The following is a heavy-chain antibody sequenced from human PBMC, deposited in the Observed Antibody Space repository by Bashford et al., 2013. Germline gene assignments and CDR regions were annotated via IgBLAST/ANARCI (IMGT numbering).Heavy chain of an antibody. D-gene: IGHD3-16*01. J-gene: IGHJ4*02. V-gene: IGHV1-18*04. CDR2: ISAYNGNT. Sequence: ASVKVSCKASGYTFTSYGISWVRQAPGQGLEWMGWISAYNGNTDYAQKFQGRVTLTTDAATETAYMALSSLTSDDTAVYYCARDEGDEPLGVGLHYWGQGTLVTVSS. CDR1: GYTFTSYG. CDR3: ARDEGDEPLGVGLHY.